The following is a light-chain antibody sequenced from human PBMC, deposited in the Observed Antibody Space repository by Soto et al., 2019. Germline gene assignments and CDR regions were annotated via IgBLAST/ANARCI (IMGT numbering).Light chain of an antibody. J-gene: IGKJ1*01. CDR3: QQYGSSSWT. CDR2: GAS. CDR1: QSVSSSY. V-gene: IGKV3-20*01. Sequence: EIVLTQSPGTLSLSPGERATLSCRASQSVSSSYLAWYQQKPGQAPRLLIYGASSRATGIPDRFSGSGSGTDFTLTISILEPEDFEVYYCQQYGSSSWTFGQGTKVEIK.